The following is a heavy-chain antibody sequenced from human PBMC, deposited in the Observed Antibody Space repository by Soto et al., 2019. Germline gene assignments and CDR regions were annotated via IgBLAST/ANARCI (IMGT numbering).Heavy chain of an antibody. CDR3: TFITMVLGSYYFDY. J-gene: IGHJ4*02. V-gene: IGHV1-69*02. CDR1: GGTFSSYT. D-gene: IGHD3-10*01. Sequence: ASVKVSCKASGGTFSSYTISWVRQAPGQGLEWMGRIIPILGIANYAQKFQGRVTITADKSTSTAYMELSSLRSEDTAVYYCTFITMVLGSYYFDYWGQGTLVTVSS. CDR2: IIPILGIA.